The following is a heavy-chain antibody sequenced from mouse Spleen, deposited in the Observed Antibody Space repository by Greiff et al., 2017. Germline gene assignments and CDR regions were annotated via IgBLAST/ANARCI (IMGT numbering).Heavy chain of an antibody. CDR3: ARKTIRGPIYYDYDGGAWFAY. J-gene: IGHJ3*01. CDR2: IYPRSGNT. Sequence: QVQLQQSGAELARPGASVKLSCKASGYTFTSYGISWVKQRPGQGLEWIGEIYPRSGNTYYNEKFKGKATLTADKSSSTAYMELRSLTSEDSAVYFCARKTIRGPIYYDYDGGAWFAYWGQGTLVTVSA. V-gene: IGHV1-81*01. CDR1: GYTFTSYG. D-gene: IGHD2-4*01.